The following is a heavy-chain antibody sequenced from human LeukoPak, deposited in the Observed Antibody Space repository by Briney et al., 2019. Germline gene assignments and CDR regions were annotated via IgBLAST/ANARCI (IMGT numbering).Heavy chain of an antibody. CDR2: IYYSGST. V-gene: IGHV4-39*01. Sequence: SETLSLTCTVSGGSISSSSYYWGWIRQPPGKGLEWIGSIYYSGSTYYNPSLKSRVTISVDTSKNQFSLKLSSETAADTAVYYCARQFGSNLGPAFDYWGQGTLVTVSS. D-gene: IGHD2-2*01. CDR1: GGSISSSSYY. J-gene: IGHJ4*02. CDR3: ARQFGSNLGPAFDY.